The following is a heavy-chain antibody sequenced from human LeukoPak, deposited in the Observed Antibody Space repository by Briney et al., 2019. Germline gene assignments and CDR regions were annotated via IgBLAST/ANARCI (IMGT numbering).Heavy chain of an antibody. CDR2: IIPSFGAA. J-gene: IGHJ3*02. Sequence: SVKVSCKASGGSFSSFVITWVRQAPGQGLEWMGVIIPSFGAADLAQKFQGRVTITADASTTTAYMELSSLRSEDTAVYYCVKSQELGIMDDAYATWGQGTLVTVSS. D-gene: IGHD3-16*01. CDR3: VKSQELGIMDDAYAT. V-gene: IGHV1-69*01. CDR1: GGSFSSFV.